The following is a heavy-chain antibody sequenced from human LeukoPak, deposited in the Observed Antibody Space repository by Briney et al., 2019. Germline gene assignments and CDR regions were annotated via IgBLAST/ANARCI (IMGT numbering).Heavy chain of an antibody. V-gene: IGHV3-53*01. CDR2: IYAAGDT. J-gene: IGHJ4*02. Sequence: GGSLRLSCAASGFTVSSNFMSWVRQAPGKGLEWVSVIYAAGDTYYADSVKGRFTISRDNSKNTLYLQMNSLRGDDTAVYYCARGLYGSGIMSYFDNWGQGNLVTVSS. D-gene: IGHD3-10*01. CDR1: GFTVSSNF. CDR3: ARGLYGSGIMSYFDN.